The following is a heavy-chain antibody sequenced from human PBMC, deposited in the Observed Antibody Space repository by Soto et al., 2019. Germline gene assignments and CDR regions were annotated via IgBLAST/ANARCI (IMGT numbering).Heavy chain of an antibody. CDR3: ARSPRYYYDSSAH. J-gene: IGHJ1*01. CDR1: GGSISSYY. D-gene: IGHD3-22*01. V-gene: IGHV4-59*01. Sequence: NHSETLALTCTVSGGSISSYYWSWVRQPPGKGLEWIGYIYYSGSTNYNPSLKSRVTISVDTSKNQFSLKLSSVTAADTAVYYCARSPRYYYDSSAHWGQGTLVTVSS. CDR2: IYYSGST.